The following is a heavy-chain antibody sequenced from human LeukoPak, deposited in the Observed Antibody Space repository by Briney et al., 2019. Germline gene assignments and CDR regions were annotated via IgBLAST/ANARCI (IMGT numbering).Heavy chain of an antibody. CDR2: MNPSGSST. CDR1: GYTFTYYY. J-gene: IGHJ5*02. Sequence: ASVKLSCKASGYTFTYYYMHWVRQAPGQGIEWMGWMNPSGSSTLCALTFHERVTMTRDMSTTTDYMALSSMRSEDTAVYYCARDNSVGDVAWWFDPWGQGTLVTVSS. CDR3: ARDNSVGDVAWWFDP. D-gene: IGHD1-26*01. V-gene: IGHV1-46*01.